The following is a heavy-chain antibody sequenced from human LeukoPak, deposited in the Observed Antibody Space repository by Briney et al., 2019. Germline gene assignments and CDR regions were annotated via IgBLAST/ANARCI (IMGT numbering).Heavy chain of an antibody. CDR1: RFAFSTYA. V-gene: IGHV3-30*03. Sequence: GGSLRLSCSASRFAFSTYAMHWVRQAPGKGLEWVAATSYNGDKNYYADSVKGRFTISRDNAKNSLFLQMNSLRDEDTAVYYCASYGDYVGYWGQGTLVTVSS. J-gene: IGHJ4*02. CDR2: TSYNGDKN. CDR3: ASYGDYVGY. D-gene: IGHD4-17*01.